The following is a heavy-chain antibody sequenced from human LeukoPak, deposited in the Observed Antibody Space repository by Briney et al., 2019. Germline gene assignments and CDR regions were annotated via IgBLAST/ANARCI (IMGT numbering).Heavy chain of an antibody. CDR2: ISAYNGNT. CDR1: GYTFTSYG. D-gene: IGHD3-22*01. V-gene: IGHV1-18*01. J-gene: IGHJ3*02. Sequence: ASVKVSCKASGYTFTSYGISWVRQAPGQGLEWMGWISAYNGNTNYAQKLQGRVTMTTDTSTSTAYMELSRLRSDDTAVYYCARARGGDSSGYYPASDALDIWGQGTMVTVSS. CDR3: ARARGGDSSGYYPASDALDI.